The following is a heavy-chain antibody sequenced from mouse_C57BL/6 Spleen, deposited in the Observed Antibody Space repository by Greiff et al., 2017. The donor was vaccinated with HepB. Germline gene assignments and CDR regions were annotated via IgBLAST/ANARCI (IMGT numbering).Heavy chain of an antibody. J-gene: IGHJ4*01. V-gene: IGHV1-52*01. CDR2: IDPSDSET. D-gene: IGHD2-3*01. CDR3: ARSNDGYYFYAMDY. Sequence: QVQLKPPGAELVRPGSSVKLSCKASGYTFTSYWMHWVKQRPIQGLEWIGNIDPSDSETHYNQKFKDKATLTVDKSSSTAYMQLSSLTSEDSAVYYCARSNDGYYFYAMDYWGQGTSVTVSS. CDR1: GYTFTSYW.